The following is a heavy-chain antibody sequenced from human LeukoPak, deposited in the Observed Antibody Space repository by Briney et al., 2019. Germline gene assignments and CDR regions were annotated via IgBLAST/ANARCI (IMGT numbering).Heavy chain of an antibody. V-gene: IGHV4-4*07. CDR3: ARDFYQLLNGVFDP. CDR1: GGSISSYY. Sequence: SETLSLTCTVSGGSISSYYWSWIRQPAGKGLEWIGRIYTSGSTNYNPSLKSRVTMSVDTSKNQFSLKLSSVTAADTAVYYCARDFYQLLNGVFDPWGQGTLVTVSS. J-gene: IGHJ5*02. CDR2: IYTSGST. D-gene: IGHD2-2*01.